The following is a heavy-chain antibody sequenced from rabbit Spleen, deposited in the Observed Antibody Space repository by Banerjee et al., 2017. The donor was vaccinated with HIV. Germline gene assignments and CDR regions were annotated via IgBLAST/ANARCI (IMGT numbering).Heavy chain of an antibody. CDR1: GFSFSRYYY. V-gene: IGHV1S45*01. J-gene: IGHJ4*01. CDR2: IYAGSSGST. CDR3: ARGSATMTMVITGYYLNL. Sequence: QEQLEESGGDLVKPGASLTLTCTASGFSFSRYYYMSWVRQAPGKGLECIACIYAGSSGSTYYASWAKGRFTISKTSSNTVTLQMTSLTAADTATYFCARGSATMTMVITGYYLNLWGQGTLVTVS. D-gene: IGHD2-1*01.